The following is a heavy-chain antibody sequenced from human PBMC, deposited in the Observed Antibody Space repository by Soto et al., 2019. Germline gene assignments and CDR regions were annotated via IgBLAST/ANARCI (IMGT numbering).Heavy chain of an antibody. D-gene: IGHD2-15*01. CDR2: IYYSGST. CDR1: GGSISSYY. V-gene: IGHV4-59*01. Sequence: PSETLSLTCTVSGGSISSYYWSWIRQPPGKGLEWIGYIYYSGSTNYNPSLKSRVTISVDTSKNQFSLKLSSVTAADTAVYYCAGTRGYCSGGSCPTVVDYWGQGILVTVSS. CDR3: AGTRGYCSGGSCPTVVDY. J-gene: IGHJ4*02.